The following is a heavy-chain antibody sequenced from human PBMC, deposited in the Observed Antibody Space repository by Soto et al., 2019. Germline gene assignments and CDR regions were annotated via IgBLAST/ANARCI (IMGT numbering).Heavy chain of an antibody. CDR1: GFTCSSYT. J-gene: IGHJ4*02. CDR2: ISYDGGDK. D-gene: IGHD2-15*01. CDR3: AREYSLAVLAPGY. V-gene: IGHV3-30-3*01. Sequence: QVQLVESGGGVDQPGKSLRLSCAASGFTCSSYTMNWVRQTPGTGLEWVAHISYDGGDKCYADSVKGRFTISRDNSKSTLYLQMNSLRPEDTSVYYCAREYSLAVLAPGYWGQGILVTVSS.